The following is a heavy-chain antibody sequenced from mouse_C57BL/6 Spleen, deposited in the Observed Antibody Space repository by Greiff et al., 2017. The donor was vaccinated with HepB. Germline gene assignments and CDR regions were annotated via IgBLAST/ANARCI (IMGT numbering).Heavy chain of an antibody. Sequence: VQLQQSGAELVKPGASVKLSCKASGYTFTSYWMQWVKQRPGQGLEWIGEIDPSDSYTNYNQKFKGKATLTVDTSSSTAYMQLSSLTSEDSAVYYGAGGYGSSPFAYGGQGTLVTVSA. CDR2: IDPSDSYT. V-gene: IGHV1-50*01. J-gene: IGHJ3*01. D-gene: IGHD1-1*01. CDR3: AGGYGSSPFAY. CDR1: GYTFTSYW.